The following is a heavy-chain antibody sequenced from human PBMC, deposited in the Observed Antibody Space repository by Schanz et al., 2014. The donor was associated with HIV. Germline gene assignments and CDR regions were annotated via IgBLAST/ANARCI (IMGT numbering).Heavy chain of an antibody. V-gene: IGHV1-2*02. D-gene: IGHD6-19*01. J-gene: IGHJ4*02. Sequence: QVQLVQSGAEMKKPGASVKVSCKASGYTFTDAYMHWVRQAPGKGLEWMGWINPNSGGTNYVQKFQGRVTLTRDTSISTVYMELKRLRSDDTAVYYCARGSRGAVAGSSDYWGQGTLVTVSS. CDR1: GYTFTDAY. CDR2: INPNSGGT. CDR3: ARGSRGAVAGSSDY.